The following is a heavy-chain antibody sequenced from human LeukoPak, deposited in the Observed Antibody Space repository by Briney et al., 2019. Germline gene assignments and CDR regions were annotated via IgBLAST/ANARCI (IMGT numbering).Heavy chain of an antibody. CDR3: ARVGAYYDSSGYYYYFDY. CDR1: GGSISSYY. CDR2: IYCSGST. Sequence: SETLSLTCTVSGGSISSYYWSWIRQPPGKGLEWIGYIYCSGSTNYNPSLKSQVTISVDTSKNQFSPKLSSVTAADTAVYYCARVGAYYDSSGYYYYFDYWGQGTLVTVSS. V-gene: IGHV4-59*01. D-gene: IGHD3-22*01. J-gene: IGHJ4*02.